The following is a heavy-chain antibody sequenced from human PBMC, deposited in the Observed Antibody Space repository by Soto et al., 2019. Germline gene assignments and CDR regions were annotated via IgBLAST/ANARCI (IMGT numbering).Heavy chain of an antibody. J-gene: IGHJ4*02. CDR2: IIPIFGTA. Sequence: QVQLVQSGAEVKKPGSSVKVSCKASGGTFSSYAISWVRQAPGQGLEWMGGIIPIFGTANYAQKFQGRVTITADESTSTAYMELSSLRSEDTAVYYSATAGNYYDSSGYPFDYWGQGTLVTVSS. V-gene: IGHV1-69*12. CDR1: GGTFSSYA. CDR3: ATAGNYYDSSGYPFDY. D-gene: IGHD3-22*01.